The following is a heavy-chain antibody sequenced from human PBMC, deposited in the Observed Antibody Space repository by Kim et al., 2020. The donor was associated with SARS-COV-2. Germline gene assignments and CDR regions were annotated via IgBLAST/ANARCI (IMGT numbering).Heavy chain of an antibody. CDR1: GFTFSDYY. CDR3: ARRRSSWYSQIDF. V-gene: IGHV3-11*03. Sequence: GGSLRLSCAASGFTFSDYYMSWIRQAPGKGLECVSYITTSSTYTNYADSVKGRFTISRDNAENSLYLQMNSLRAEDTAVYYCARRRSSWYSQIDFWGQGTLVTASS. D-gene: IGHD6-13*01. J-gene: IGHJ4*02. CDR2: ITTSSTYT.